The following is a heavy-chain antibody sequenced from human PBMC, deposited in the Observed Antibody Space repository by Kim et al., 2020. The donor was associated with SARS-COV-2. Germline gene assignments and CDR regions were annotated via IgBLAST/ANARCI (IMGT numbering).Heavy chain of an antibody. D-gene: IGHD3-22*01. CDR3: ARSLYDSSGYYYVPFDS. CDR1: GGSISNYY. J-gene: IGHJ4*01. CDR2: IYYSGST. Sequence: SETLSLTCTVAGGSISNYYWSWIRQPPGKGLEWIGYIYYSGSTNYNPSLKSRFTMSVDTSKNQFSLKLSSVTAADTAVYYCARSLYDSSGYYYVPFDSWG. V-gene: IGHV4-59*13.